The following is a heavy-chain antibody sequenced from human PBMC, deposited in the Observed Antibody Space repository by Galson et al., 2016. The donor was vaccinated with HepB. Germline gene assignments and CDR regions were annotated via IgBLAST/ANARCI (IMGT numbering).Heavy chain of an antibody. CDR3: AKSQGVGGMYWFFGCDD. J-gene: IGHJ4*02. V-gene: IGHV3-23*01. D-gene: IGHD2-8*02. Sequence: SLRLSCAASGFIFNNYAMARVRQPPGKGLQYVSGISGSGTTKDYADSVKGRFIVSRDSSTNTVYLQMRSLRADDSAVYYCAKSQGVGGMYWFFGCDDWGQGTLVSVSS. CDR2: ISGSGTTK. CDR1: GFIFNNYA.